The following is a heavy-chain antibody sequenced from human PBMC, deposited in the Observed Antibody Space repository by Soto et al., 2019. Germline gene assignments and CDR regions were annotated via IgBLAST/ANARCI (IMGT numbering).Heavy chain of an antibody. D-gene: IGHD6-13*01. V-gene: IGHV3-30-3*01. Sequence: QVQLVESGGGVVQPGRSLRLSCAASGFTFSSYAMHWVRQAPGKGLEWVAVISYDGSNKYYADSVKGRFTISRDNSKNTLYLQMNSLRAADADVYYCARGLKDVGRQQLVRSWYFDLWGRGTLVPVSS. CDR2: ISYDGSNK. CDR3: ARGLKDVGRQQLVRSWYFDL. CDR1: GFTFSSYA. J-gene: IGHJ2*01.